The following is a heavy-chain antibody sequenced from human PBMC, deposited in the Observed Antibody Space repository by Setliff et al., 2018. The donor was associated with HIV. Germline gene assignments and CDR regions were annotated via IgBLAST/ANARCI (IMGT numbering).Heavy chain of an antibody. J-gene: IGHJ4*02. CDR2: VSSSGGGR. CDR3: VGDGGRCFTDFDY. V-gene: IGHV3-23*01. CDR1: GFTLNKYA. Sequence: GGSLRLSCTTSGFTLNKYAMSWVRQAPGKGLEWVSGVSSSGGGRYYADSVKGRFSISRDNSRNSVFLQMNSLTAEDTAIYYCVGDGGRCFTDFDYWGQGTPVTVS. D-gene: IGHD1-26*01.